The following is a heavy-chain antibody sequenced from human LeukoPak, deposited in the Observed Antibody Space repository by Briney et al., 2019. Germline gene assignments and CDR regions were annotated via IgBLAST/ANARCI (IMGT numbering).Heavy chain of an antibody. CDR3: ASTRYSSGWYLTPFDY. Sequence: ASVKVSCKASGYTFTGYYMHWVRQAPGQGLEWMGWINPNGGGTNYAQKFQGRVTMTRDTSISTAYMELSRLRSDDTAVYYCASTRYSSGWYLTPFDYWGQGTLVTVSS. D-gene: IGHD6-19*01. CDR1: GYTFTGYY. CDR2: INPNGGGT. V-gene: IGHV1-2*02. J-gene: IGHJ4*02.